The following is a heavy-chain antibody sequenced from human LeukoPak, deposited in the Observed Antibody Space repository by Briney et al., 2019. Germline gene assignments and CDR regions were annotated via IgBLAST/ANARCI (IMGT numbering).Heavy chain of an antibody. CDR1: GGSISSYY. D-gene: IGHD1-1*01. CDR2: IYYSGST. J-gene: IGHJ5*02. CDR3: ARLGRHRSPENWFDP. Sequence: SETLSLTCTVSGGSISSYYWSWIRQPPGKGLEWIGYIYYSGSTNYNPSLKSRVTISVDTSKNQFSLKLSSVTAADTAVYYCARLGRHRSPENWFDPWGQGTLVTVSS. V-gene: IGHV4-59*08.